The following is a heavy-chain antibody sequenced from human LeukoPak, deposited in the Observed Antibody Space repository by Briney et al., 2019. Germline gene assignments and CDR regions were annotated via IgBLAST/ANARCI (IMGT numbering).Heavy chain of an antibody. D-gene: IGHD2-15*01. CDR1: GFTFSSYW. CDR3: ARGQNTVVAATL. CDR2: INSDGSST. Sequence: GGSLRLSCAASGFTFSSYWMHWVRQAPGKGLVWVSRINSDGSSTSYADSVKGRFTISRGNAKNTLYLQMNSLRAEDTAVYYCARGQNTVVAATLGGQGTLVTVSS. J-gene: IGHJ4*02. V-gene: IGHV3-74*01.